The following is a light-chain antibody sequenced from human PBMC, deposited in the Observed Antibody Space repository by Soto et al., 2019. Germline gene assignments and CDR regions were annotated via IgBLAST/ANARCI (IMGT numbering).Light chain of an antibody. J-gene: IGKJ3*01. CDR1: QSVNNY. CDR3: QHRSNWPLT. V-gene: IGKV3-11*01. Sequence: EIVLTQSPATLALSPGERATLSCRASQSVNNYLAWYQQKPGQAPRLLIYDASSRATGIPARFSGSGSGTDFTLTISSLEPEDFAVYFCQHRSNWPLTIGPGTKVHIK. CDR2: DAS.